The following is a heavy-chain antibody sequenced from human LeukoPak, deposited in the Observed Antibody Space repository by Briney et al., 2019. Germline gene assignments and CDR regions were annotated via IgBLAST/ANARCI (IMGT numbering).Heavy chain of an antibody. D-gene: IGHD2-15*01. CDR3: AKDRSGVVVAATNY. Sequence: GGSLRLSCAASGFIFSSYAMSWVRQAPGKGLEWVSAISGGGDNAYYVDSVKGRFTISRDNSKNTLYLQMNSLRADDTAVYYCAKDRSGVVVAATNYWGQGTLVTVSS. CDR2: ISGGGDNA. CDR1: GFIFSSYA. V-gene: IGHV3-23*01. J-gene: IGHJ4*02.